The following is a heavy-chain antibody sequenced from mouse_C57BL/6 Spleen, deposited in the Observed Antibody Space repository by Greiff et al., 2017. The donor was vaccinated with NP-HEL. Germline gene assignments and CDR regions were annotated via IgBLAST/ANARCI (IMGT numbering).Heavy chain of an antibody. CDR2: INPNNGGT. CDR1: GYTFTDYY. D-gene: IGHD1-1*01. Sequence: EVKLQQSGPELVKPGASVKISCKASGYTFTDYYMNWVKQSHGKSLEWIGDINPNNGGTSYNQKFKGKATLTVDKSSSTAYMERRSLTSEDSAVYYCAREDYYGSSYEDYWGQGTSVTVSS. J-gene: IGHJ4*01. CDR3: AREDYYGSSYEDY. V-gene: IGHV1-26*01.